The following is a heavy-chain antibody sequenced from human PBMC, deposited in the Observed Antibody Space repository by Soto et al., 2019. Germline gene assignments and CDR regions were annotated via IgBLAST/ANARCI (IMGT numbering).Heavy chain of an antibody. J-gene: IGHJ4*02. CDR2: MSYDGSNE. CDR3: AQSPSLTQRGCFDY. D-gene: IGHD3-9*01. V-gene: IGHV3-30*18. CDR1: GFIFSTYV. Sequence: PGGSLRISCAASGFIFSTYVIHWVRQAPGKGPEWVATMSYDGSNEYYADSVQGRFTISRDNSKNTLYLQMNSLTIEDTAMYDCAQSPSLTQRGCFDYWGQGA.